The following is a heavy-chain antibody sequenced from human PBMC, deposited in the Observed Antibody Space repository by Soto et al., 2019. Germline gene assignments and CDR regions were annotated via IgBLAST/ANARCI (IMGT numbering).Heavy chain of an antibody. D-gene: IGHD2-15*01. V-gene: IGHV4-61*01. CDR2: IYYSGST. CDR3: ASRVLGYCSGGSCKAVDY. CDR1: GGSVSSGSYY. J-gene: IGHJ4*02. Sequence: QVQLQESGPGLVKPSETLSLTCTVSGGSVSSGSYYWSWIRQPPGKGLEWIGYIYYSGSTNYNPTLKSRVTRSVDTSKTQFSLKLSSVTAADTAVYYCASRVLGYCSGGSCKAVDYWGQGTLVTVSS.